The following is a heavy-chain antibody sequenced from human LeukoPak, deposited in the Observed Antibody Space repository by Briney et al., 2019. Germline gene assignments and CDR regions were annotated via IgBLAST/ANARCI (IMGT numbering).Heavy chain of an antibody. Sequence: PGESLQISCKGSGYSFTSYWISCVRQLPGKGLEWMGRIDPSDSHNNSSPSYQGHVTISADNSISTAYLQWSSLKASDTAMYYCARHRAWFDPWGQGTLVTVSA. J-gene: IGHJ5*02. CDR2: IDPSDSHN. CDR1: GYSFTSYW. V-gene: IGHV5-10-1*01. CDR3: ARHRAWFDP.